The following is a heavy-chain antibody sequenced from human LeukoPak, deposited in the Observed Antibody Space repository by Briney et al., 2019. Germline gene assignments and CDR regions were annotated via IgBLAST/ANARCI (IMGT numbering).Heavy chain of an antibody. CDR1: GFTVSRNY. D-gene: IGHD2-15*01. J-gene: IGHJ6*02. CDR3: AKDIDSPPDIVVVVAATEYGMDV. V-gene: IGHV3-43*02. Sequence: GGSLRLSCAASGFTVSRNYMSWVRQAPGKGLEWVSLISGDGGSTYYADSVKGRFTISRDNSKNSLYLQMDSLRTEDTALYYCAKDIDSPPDIVVVVAATEYGMDVWGQGTTVAVSS. CDR2: ISGDGGST.